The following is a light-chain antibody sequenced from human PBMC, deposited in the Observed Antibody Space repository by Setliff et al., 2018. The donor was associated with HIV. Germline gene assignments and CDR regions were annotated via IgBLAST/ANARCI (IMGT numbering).Light chain of an antibody. CDR1: GSNIGSNY. Sequence: QSALTQPPSASGTPGQTISISCSGGGSNIGSNYVYWYQQLPGTAPKLLIFSTNGRPSGVPDRFSGSKSGTSASLAISGLRSEDEADYYCASWDDSLSVVAFGGGTKVTVL. CDR2: STN. V-gene: IGLV1-47*01. J-gene: IGLJ2*01. CDR3: ASWDDSLSVVA.